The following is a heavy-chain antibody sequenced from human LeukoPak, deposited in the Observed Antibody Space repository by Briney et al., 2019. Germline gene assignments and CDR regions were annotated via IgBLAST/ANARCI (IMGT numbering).Heavy chain of an antibody. D-gene: IGHD6-19*01. CDR2: INHSGST. CDR1: GGSFSGYY. Sequence: PSETLSLTCAVYGGSFSGYYWSWIRQPPGKGLEWIGEINHSGSTNYNPSLKSRVTISVDTSKNQFSLKLSSVTAADTAVYYCARVSYSSGRYAYWGQGTLVTVSS. CDR3: ARVSYSSGRYAY. J-gene: IGHJ4*02. V-gene: IGHV4-34*01.